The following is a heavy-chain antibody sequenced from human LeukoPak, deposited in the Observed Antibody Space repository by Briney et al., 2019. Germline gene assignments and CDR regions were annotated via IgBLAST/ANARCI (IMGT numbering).Heavy chain of an antibody. CDR3: AKDSAPRDYDSSGYPGKNWFDP. CDR1: GFTFSSYG. CDR2: ISYDGSNK. J-gene: IGHJ5*02. V-gene: IGHV3-30*18. D-gene: IGHD3-22*01. Sequence: GGSLRLSCAASGFTFSSYGMHWVRQAPGKGLEWVAVISYDGSNKYYADFVKGRFTISRDNSKNTLYLQMNSLRAEDTAVYYCAKDSAPRDYDSSGYPGKNWFDPWGQGTLVTVSS.